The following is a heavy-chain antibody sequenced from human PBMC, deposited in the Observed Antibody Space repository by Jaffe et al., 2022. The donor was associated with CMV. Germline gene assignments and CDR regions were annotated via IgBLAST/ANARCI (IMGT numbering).Heavy chain of an antibody. Sequence: QVQLVQSGAEVKKPGASVKVSCKVSGYTLTELSMHWVRQAPGKGLEWMGGFDPEDGETIYAQKFQGRVTMTEDTSTDTAYMELSSLRSEDTAVYYCATDIKKGLLRRNWFDPWGQGTLVTVSS. V-gene: IGHV1-24*01. J-gene: IGHJ5*02. CDR1: GYTLTELS. D-gene: IGHD3-22*01. CDR3: ATDIKKGLLRRNWFDP. CDR2: FDPEDGET.